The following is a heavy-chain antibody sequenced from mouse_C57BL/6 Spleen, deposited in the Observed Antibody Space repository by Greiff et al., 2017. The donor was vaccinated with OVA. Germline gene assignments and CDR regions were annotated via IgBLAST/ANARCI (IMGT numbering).Heavy chain of an antibody. CDR3: ARWSTTVVAKAMDY. CDR2: INPSTGGT. D-gene: IGHD1-1*01. Sequence: EVQLQQSGPELVKPGASVKISCKASGYSFTGYYMNWVKQSPEKSLEWIGEINPSTGGTTYNQKFKAKATLTVDKSSSTAYMQLKSLTSEDSAVYYCARWSTTVVAKAMDYWGQGTSVTVSS. V-gene: IGHV1-42*01. J-gene: IGHJ4*01. CDR1: GYSFTGYY.